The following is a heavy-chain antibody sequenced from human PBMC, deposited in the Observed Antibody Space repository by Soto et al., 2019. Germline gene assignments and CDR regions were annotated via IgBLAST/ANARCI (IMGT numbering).Heavy chain of an antibody. CDR1: GGSISSGDYY. V-gene: IGHV4-30-4*01. CDR3: AREGIRIQLWSFDP. Sequence: PSETLSLTCTVSGGSISSGDYYWSWIRQPPGKGLEWIGYIYYSGSTYYNPSLKSRVTISVDTSKNQFSLKLSSVTAADTAVYYCAREGIRIQLWSFDPWGQGTLVTVS. J-gene: IGHJ5*02. CDR2: IYYSGST. D-gene: IGHD5-18*01.